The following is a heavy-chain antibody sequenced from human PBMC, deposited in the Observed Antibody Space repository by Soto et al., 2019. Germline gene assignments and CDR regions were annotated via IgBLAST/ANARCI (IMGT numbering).Heavy chain of an antibody. CDR1: GFALSSYS. Sequence: EVPLVESGGGLVQRGESLRLSCAASGFALSSYSMNWVRQTPGKGLEWVAYISATGNTKYYADSVKGRFTISRDNAKNPLYLQLNSLRGEDTAVYFCARGFDLQYGLDVWGQGTTVTGSS. V-gene: IGHV3-48*04. CDR3: ARGFDLQYGLDV. J-gene: IGHJ6*02. D-gene: IGHD3-10*01. CDR2: ISATGNTK.